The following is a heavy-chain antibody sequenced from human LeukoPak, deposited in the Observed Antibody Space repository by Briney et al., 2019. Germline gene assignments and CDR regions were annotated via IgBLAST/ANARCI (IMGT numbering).Heavy chain of an antibody. CDR3: ARDTSSSIAARPSNFGY. CDR1: GFTFSSYE. CDR2: ISSSGSTI. Sequence: GSLGLSCAAYGFTFSSYEMNWVRQAPGKGLEWVSYISSSGSTIYYADSVKGRFTISRDNAKNSLYLQMNSLRAEDTAVYYCARDTSSSIAARPSNFGYWGQGTLVTVSS. D-gene: IGHD6-6*01. V-gene: IGHV3-48*03. J-gene: IGHJ4*02.